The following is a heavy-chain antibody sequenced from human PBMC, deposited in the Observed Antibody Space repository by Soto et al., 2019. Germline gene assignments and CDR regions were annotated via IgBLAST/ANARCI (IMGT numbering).Heavy chain of an antibody. Sequence: SETLSLTCTVSGGSISSGDYYWSWIRQPPGKGLEWIGYIYYSGSTYYNPSLKSRVTISVDTAKNQFSLKLSSVTAADTAVYYCAREPTVTTGFATARNWFDPWAKGPLVTVPS. CDR3: AREPTVTTGFATARNWFDP. D-gene: IGHD4-17*01. V-gene: IGHV4-30-4*01. CDR2: IYYSGST. J-gene: IGHJ5*02. CDR1: GGSISSGDYY.